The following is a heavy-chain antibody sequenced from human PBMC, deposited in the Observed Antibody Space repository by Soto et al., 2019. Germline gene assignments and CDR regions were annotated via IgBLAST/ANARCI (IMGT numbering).Heavy chain of an antibody. CDR3: SRVERGTATTVVDAFDI. CDR1: GGFVSSGSYY. CDR2: MSHSDGT. V-gene: IGHV4-61*01. D-gene: IGHD1-1*01. J-gene: IGHJ3*02. Sequence: SETLSLTCAVYGGFVSSGSYYWSWIRQPPGKGLEWIGEMSHSDGTHFNPSLKSRVTISVYTSKNQFAQKMRSVTAAVTVLYYCSRVERGTATTVVDAFDIWGPGTMVTVSS.